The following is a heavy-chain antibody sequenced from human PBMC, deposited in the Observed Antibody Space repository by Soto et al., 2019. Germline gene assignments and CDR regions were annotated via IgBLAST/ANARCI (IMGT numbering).Heavy chain of an antibody. CDR1: GFTVSSNY. J-gene: IGHJ6*02. CDR2: IYSGGSA. Sequence: GGSLRLSCAASGFTVSSNYMSWVRQAPGKGLEWVSVIYSGGSAYYADSVKGRFTISRVNSKNTLYLQMNSLRAEDTAVYYCARDYVDYGYGMDVWGQGTTVTVSS. V-gene: IGHV3-66*01. D-gene: IGHD3-10*02. CDR3: ARDYVDYGYGMDV.